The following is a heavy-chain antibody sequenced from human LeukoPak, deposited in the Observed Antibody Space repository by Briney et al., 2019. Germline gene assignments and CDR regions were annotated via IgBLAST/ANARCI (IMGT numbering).Heavy chain of an antibody. CDR3: ARGSSSWFGYYYYMDV. CDR1: GYSISSGYY. V-gene: IGHV4-38-2*02. Sequence: SETLSLTCIVSGYSISSGYYWGWIRQPPGKGLEWIGNIYHSGSTYYNPPLKSRVTISIDMSKNQFSLKLSSVTAADTAVYYCARGSSSWFGYYYYMDVWGKGTTVTVSS. J-gene: IGHJ6*03. CDR2: IYHSGST. D-gene: IGHD6-13*01.